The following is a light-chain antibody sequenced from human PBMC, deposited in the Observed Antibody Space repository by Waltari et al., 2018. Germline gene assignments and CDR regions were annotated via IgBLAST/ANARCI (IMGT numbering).Light chain of an antibody. J-gene: IGLJ3*02. Sequence: QSALTQPPSASGSPGQSVTISCTGTSSDVGGYNYVSWVQQRPGKAPKVMIYEVSKRPSGVPDRFPGSKSGNTASLIVSGLQAEDEADYYCSSYAGSKFWVFGGGTKLTVL. CDR3: SSYAGSKFWV. CDR1: SSDVGGYNY. V-gene: IGLV2-8*01. CDR2: EVS.